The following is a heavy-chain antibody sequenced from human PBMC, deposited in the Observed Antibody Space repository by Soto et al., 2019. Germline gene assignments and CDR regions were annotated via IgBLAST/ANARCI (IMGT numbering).Heavy chain of an antibody. V-gene: IGHV3-74*01. CDR1: GFTFDYYW. CDR3: ASRDRHGFDL. J-gene: IGHJ3*01. Sequence: EVQLVESGGGLVQPGESLRLSCAASGFTFDYYWMHWVRQAPGKGLVWVSRVHSGGTTTTYADSVKGRLTISRDNTRNTVSLQLSSLRAEHTPIYYCASRDRHGFDLWGPRTMVTVSS. CDR2: VHSGGTTT.